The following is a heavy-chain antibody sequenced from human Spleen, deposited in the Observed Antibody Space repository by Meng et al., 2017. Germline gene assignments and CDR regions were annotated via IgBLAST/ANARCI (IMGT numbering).Heavy chain of an antibody. D-gene: IGHD3-9*01. Sequence: QVQLQQWGAGLLKPSETLSLTCAGYGGSFSGYYWIWIPQPPGKGLEWIGEINHSGSTNYNPSLKSRVTISVDTSKNQFSLKLSSVTAADTAVYFCARDRDILTDVLDYWGQGTLVTVSS. CDR3: ARDRDILTDVLDY. V-gene: IGHV4-34*01. CDR2: INHSGST. CDR1: GGSFSGYY. J-gene: IGHJ4*02.